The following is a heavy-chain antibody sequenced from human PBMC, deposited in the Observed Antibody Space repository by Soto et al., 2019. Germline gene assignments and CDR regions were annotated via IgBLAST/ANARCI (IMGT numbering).Heavy chain of an antibody. CDR3: AKDWGSSGWYNWFDS. Sequence: QVQSVESGGGVVQPGTSLRLSCVVSGFTLSNTGVHWVRQAPGKGLEWVAMISHDGFSQYYLDSVKGRFTISRDNSKNTVYLQMHSLRPEDTSVYYCAKDWGSSGWYNWFDSWGQGTLVTVSS. CDR2: ISHDGFSQ. CDR1: GFTLSNTG. J-gene: IGHJ5*01. V-gene: IGHV3-30*18. D-gene: IGHD6-19*01.